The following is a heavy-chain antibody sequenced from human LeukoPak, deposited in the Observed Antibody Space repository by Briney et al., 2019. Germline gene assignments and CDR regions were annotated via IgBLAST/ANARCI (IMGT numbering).Heavy chain of an antibody. CDR2: MHYTGNK. CDR1: GDSIGDYY. V-gene: IGHV4-59*12. J-gene: IGHJ3*02. D-gene: IGHD2-15*01. Sequence: SETLSLTCIVSGDSIGDYYWSWIRRPPGRGLEWIAYMHYTGNKNYNPSLESRATVSIDTSKNQFSLRVDSVTAADTAVYYCARMRRLGYCSGGSCPGAFDIWGQGTMVTVSS. CDR3: ARMRRLGYCSGGSCPGAFDI.